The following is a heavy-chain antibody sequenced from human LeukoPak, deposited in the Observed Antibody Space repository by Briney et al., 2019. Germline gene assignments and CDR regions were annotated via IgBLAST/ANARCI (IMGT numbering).Heavy chain of an antibody. D-gene: IGHD3-16*01. CDR1: GGSFSGYY. V-gene: IGHV4-34*01. CDR3: AGGGIMITFGGVYYMDV. CDR2: INHSGST. Sequence: SETLSLTCAVHGGSFSGYYWSWIRQPPGKGLEWIGEINHSGSTNYNPSLKSRVTISVDTSKNQFSLKLSSVTAADTAVYYCAGGGIMITFGGVYYMDVWGKGTTVTISS. J-gene: IGHJ6*03.